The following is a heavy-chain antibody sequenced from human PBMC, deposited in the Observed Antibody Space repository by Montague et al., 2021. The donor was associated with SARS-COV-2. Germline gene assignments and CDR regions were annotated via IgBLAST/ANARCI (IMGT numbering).Heavy chain of an antibody. J-gene: IGHJ3*02. CDR2: ISTSAYTT. D-gene: IGHD3-16*02. V-gene: IGHV3-48*03. Sequence: SLRLSCAASGFTFSNYDMNWVRQAPGKGPEWISYISTSAYTTSYAGSVKGRFTISGDNGKNSLYLQMNSLRVEDTAVYYCTRDYRSIVGDGLDIWGQGTKVTVSS. CDR3: TRDYRSIVGDGLDI. CDR1: GFTFSNYD.